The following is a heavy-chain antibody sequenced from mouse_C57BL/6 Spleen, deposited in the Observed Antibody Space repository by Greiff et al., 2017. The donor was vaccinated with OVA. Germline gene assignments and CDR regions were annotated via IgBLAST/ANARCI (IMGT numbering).Heavy chain of an antibody. D-gene: IGHD3-2*02. CDR1: GFTFTAYY. V-gene: IGHV7-3*01. CDR3: ARYGSSGYPYYFEY. Sequence: EVKLVESGGGLVQPGGSLSLSCAASGFTFTAYYMSWVRQPPGKALEWLGFIRNKANGYTTEYSASVKGRFTISRDNSQSILYLQMNALRAEDSATYYCARYGSSGYPYYFEYWGQGTTLTVSS. CDR2: IRNKANGYTT. J-gene: IGHJ2*01.